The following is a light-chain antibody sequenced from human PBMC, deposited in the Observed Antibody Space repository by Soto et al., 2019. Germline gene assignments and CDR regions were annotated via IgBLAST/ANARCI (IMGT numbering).Light chain of an antibody. V-gene: IGKV1-5*03. CDR3: QQYNSYPYT. Sequence: DIQMTQSPSTLSASVADSVTITCRASQSISSWLAWYQQKPGKVPKLLIYKASGLESGVPSRFSGSGSGTEFTLTISSLQPDDFATYYCQQYNSYPYTFGQGTKLEIK. J-gene: IGKJ2*01. CDR2: KAS. CDR1: QSISSW.